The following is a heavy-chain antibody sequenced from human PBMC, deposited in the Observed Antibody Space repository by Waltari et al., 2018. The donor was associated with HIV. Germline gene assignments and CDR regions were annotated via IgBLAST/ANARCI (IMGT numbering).Heavy chain of an antibody. CDR2: ISRNGDRV. CDR3: TKGRTAAAGFFACDT. Sequence: QLVESGGALVQPGRSLRLSCVASGFSFGDYAMYWVRQPPGKGLGWVSGISRNGDRVAYAASVKGRLTMSRDNAKRSLYLEMIRLKPEDTALYYCTKGRTAAAGFFACDTWGQGTRVIVSS. D-gene: IGHD6-25*01. J-gene: IGHJ3*02. V-gene: IGHV3-9*01. CDR1: GFSFGDYA.